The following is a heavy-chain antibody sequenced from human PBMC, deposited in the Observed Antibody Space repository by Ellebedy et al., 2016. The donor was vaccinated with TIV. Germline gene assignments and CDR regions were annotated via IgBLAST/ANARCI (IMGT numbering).Heavy chain of an antibody. CDR1: GGSFNGYY. CDR2: IHYSGPT. V-gene: IGHV4-59*01. J-gene: IGHJ3*02. Sequence: SETLSLTCAVSGGSFNGYYWSWIRQPPGKGLEWIGYIHYSGPTLYNPSLKGRVTISLDMSKNQFSLRLRSVAAADTAVYYCARGCSSPDLPCRVFDIWGQGTMVTVSS. CDR3: ARGCSSPDLPCRVFDI. D-gene: IGHD6-13*01.